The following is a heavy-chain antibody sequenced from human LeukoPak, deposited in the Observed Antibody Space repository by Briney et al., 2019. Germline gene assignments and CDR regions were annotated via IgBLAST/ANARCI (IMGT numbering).Heavy chain of an antibody. Sequence: GGSLRLSCAASGFTFDDYAMHWVRQAPGKGLEWVSGISWNSGSIGYADSVKGRFTISRDNAKNSLYLQMNSLRAEDTAVYYCARDTGFMDVWGQGTTVTVSS. J-gene: IGHJ6*02. CDR3: ARDTGFMDV. V-gene: IGHV3-9*01. CDR1: GFTFDDYA. CDR2: ISWNSGSI.